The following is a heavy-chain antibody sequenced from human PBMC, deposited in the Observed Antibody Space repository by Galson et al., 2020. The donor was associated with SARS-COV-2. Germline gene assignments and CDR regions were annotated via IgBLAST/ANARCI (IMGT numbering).Heavy chain of an antibody. CDR1: GYTFTSSD. D-gene: IGHD3-10*01. Sequence: ASAQSSCKASGYTFTSSDISCVRQPPAQGLEWLGWLSDYNGNTNYAQKLQGRVTMTTDTSTSPAYMELSSLRSDDTAVYYCARDGMVRGGWFDPWCQGTLVIVSS. J-gene: IGHJ5*02. V-gene: IGHV1-18*01. CDR2: LSDYNGNT. CDR3: ARDGMVRGGWFDP.